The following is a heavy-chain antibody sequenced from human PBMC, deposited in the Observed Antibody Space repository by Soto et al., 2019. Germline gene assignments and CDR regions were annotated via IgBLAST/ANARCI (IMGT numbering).Heavy chain of an antibody. J-gene: IGHJ4*02. CDR1: GFTFSSYG. CDR2: IWYDGSNK. V-gene: IGHV3-33*01. CDR3: ARGRGGDYFDY. D-gene: IGHD3-10*01. Sequence: QVQLVESGGGVVQPGRSLRLSCAASGFTFSSYGMHWVRQAPGKGLEWVAVIWYDGSNKYYADSVKGRFTISRDNSKNTLYLQRNGLRAEDTAVYYCARGRGGDYFDYWGQGTLVTVSS.